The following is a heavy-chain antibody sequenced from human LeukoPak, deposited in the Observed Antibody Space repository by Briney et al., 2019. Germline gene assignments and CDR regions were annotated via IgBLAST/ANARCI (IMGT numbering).Heavy chain of an antibody. V-gene: IGHV4-59*01. J-gene: IGHJ2*01. D-gene: IGHD3-22*01. CDR2: IYYSGST. CDR1: GGSISSYY. Sequence: LETLSLTCTVSGGSISSYYWSWIRQPPGKGLEWIGYIYYSGSTNYNPSLKSRVTISVDTSKNQFSLKLSSVTAADTAVYYCARDDYDSSGSAWYFDLWGRGTLVTVSS. CDR3: ARDDYDSSGSAWYFDL.